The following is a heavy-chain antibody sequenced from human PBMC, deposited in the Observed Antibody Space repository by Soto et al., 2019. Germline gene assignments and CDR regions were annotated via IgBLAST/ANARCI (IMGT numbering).Heavy chain of an antibody. J-gene: IGHJ6*02. CDR1: GGSISSSNW. CDR2: IYHSGST. CDR3: ARGFPLLWFGELLQGMDV. Sequence: PSETLSLTCAVSGGSISSSNWRSWVRQPPGKGLEWIGEIYHSGSTNYNPSLKSRVTISVDKSKNQFSLKLSSVTAADTAVYYCARGFPLLWFGELLQGMDVWGQGTTVTVSS. D-gene: IGHD3-10*01. V-gene: IGHV4-4*02.